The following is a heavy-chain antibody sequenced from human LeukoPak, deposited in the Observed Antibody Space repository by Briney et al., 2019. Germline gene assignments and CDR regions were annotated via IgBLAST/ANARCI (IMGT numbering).Heavy chain of an antibody. CDR3: AKRGVVIRVILVGFHKEAYYFDT. CDR1: GITLSNYG. Sequence: GGSLRLSCAVSGITLSNYGMSWVRQAPGKGLEWVAGISGSGGSTNYADSVKGRFTISRDNPKNTLYLQMDSLRAEDTAVYFCAKRGVVIRVILVGFHKEAYYFDTWGQGALVTVSS. D-gene: IGHD3-22*01. V-gene: IGHV3-23*01. CDR2: ISGSGGST. J-gene: IGHJ4*02.